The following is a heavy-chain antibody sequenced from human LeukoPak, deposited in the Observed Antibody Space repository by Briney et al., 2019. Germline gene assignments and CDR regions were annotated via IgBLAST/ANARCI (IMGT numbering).Heavy chain of an antibody. CDR1: GGSISSYY. CDR3: VRRPWSAFDI. J-gene: IGHJ3*02. Sequence: SETLSLTCTVSGGSISSYYLTWIRQPPGKGLEWIGDIYTSGSTNYNPSLKSRITISLDTSKNQFSLKLSSVTAADTAVYYCVRRPWSAFDIWGQGTMVIVSS. V-gene: IGHV4-4*09. D-gene: IGHD1-1*01. CDR2: IYTSGST.